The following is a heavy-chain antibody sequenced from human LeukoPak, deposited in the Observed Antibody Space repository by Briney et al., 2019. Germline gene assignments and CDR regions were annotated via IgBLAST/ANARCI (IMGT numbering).Heavy chain of an antibody. J-gene: IGHJ5*01. CDR1: GFTFSNYW. CDR2: IKEDGSVK. Sequence: GGSLRLSCKASGFTFSNYWMSWVRQAPGKGLEWVANIKEDGSVKYYVDSVKGRFTISRDNAKNSLYLQMNSLRVEDRAVYYFARISGWHDSWGRGTLVTVFS. V-gene: IGHV3-7*05. CDR3: ARISGWHDS. D-gene: IGHD6-19*01.